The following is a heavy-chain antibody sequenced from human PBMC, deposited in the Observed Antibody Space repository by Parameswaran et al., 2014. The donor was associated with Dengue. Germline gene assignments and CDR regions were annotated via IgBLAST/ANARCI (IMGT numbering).Heavy chain of an antibody. Sequence: VRQMPGKGLEWLGNIDPIDSYTNYSPSFQGHVTISADKSITTAYLQWSSLKASDTAMYYCARISSTRNMDVWGQGTTVTVSS. J-gene: IGHJ6*02. CDR3: ARISSTRNMDV. V-gene: IGHV5-10-1*01. CDR2: IDPIDSYT. D-gene: IGHD2-2*01.